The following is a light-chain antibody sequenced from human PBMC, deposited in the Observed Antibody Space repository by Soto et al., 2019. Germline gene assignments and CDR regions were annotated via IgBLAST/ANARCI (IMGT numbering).Light chain of an antibody. Sequence: DIQMTQSASSLSASVGGRVTITCRASQSISSNLNWHQQKPGKAPKVLIYAASSLQSGVPSRFSGSGSGTDFTLTISSLQPEDFATYYCQQSYSIPYTFGQGTKLEIK. V-gene: IGKV1-39*01. CDR1: QSISSN. CDR3: QQSYSIPYT. J-gene: IGKJ2*01. CDR2: AAS.